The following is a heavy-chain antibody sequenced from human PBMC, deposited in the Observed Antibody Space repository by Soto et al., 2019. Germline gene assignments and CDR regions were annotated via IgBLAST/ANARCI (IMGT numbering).Heavy chain of an antibody. V-gene: IGHV1-18*01. J-gene: IGHJ4*02. CDR1: GYDFTTYG. Sequence: QVHLVQSGAEVKKPGASVKVSCKGSGYDFTTYGITWVRQAPGQGLEWMAWTSAHNGNTDYAQKLQGRVIVTRDTSTSTAYMELRSLRSDDTAVYYCARGRYGDYWGQGALVTVSS. D-gene: IGHD1-1*01. CDR3: ARGRYGDY. CDR2: TSAHNGNT.